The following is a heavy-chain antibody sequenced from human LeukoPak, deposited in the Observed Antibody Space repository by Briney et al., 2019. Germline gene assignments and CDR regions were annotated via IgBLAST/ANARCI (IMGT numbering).Heavy chain of an antibody. J-gene: IGHJ4*02. Sequence: ASVKVSCKASGYTFTSYYMHWMRQAPGQGLEWMGIINPSGDSTSYAQKFQGRVTMTRDTSTSTVYMELSSLRSEDTAVYYCARDWYEVAYGGNSGAYWGQGTLVTVSS. CDR2: INPSGDST. V-gene: IGHV1-46*01. CDR1: GYTFTSYY. CDR3: ARDWYEVAYGGNSGAY. D-gene: IGHD4-23*01.